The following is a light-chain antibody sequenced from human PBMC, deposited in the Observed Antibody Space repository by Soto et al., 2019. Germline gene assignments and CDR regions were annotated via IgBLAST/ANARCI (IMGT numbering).Light chain of an antibody. V-gene: IGLV2-8*01. CDR3: SSYAGSTTFDA. CDR1: NSDVGGYNY. CDR2: DVN. Sequence: QSVLPQPPSASVSPGQSVAISCTGTNSDVGGYNYVSWYQQHPGKAPKLMIYDVNKRPSGVPDRFSGSKSGNTASLTVSGLQAEDEADYYCSSYAGSTTFDAFGTGTKVTVL. J-gene: IGLJ1*01.